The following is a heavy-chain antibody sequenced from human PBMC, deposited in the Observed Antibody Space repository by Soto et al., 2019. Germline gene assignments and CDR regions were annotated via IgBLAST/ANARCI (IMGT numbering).Heavy chain of an antibody. CDR2: IYYSGST. Sequence: QLQLQESGPGLVKPSETLSLTCTVSGGSISSSSYYWGWIRQPPGKGLEWIGSIYYSGSTYYNPSLKSRVTISVDTSKNQFSLKLSSVTAADTAVYYCARLRKQWLVLYFDYWGQGTLVTVSS. V-gene: IGHV4-39*01. CDR3: ARLRKQWLVLYFDY. CDR1: GGSISSSSYY. J-gene: IGHJ4*02. D-gene: IGHD6-19*01.